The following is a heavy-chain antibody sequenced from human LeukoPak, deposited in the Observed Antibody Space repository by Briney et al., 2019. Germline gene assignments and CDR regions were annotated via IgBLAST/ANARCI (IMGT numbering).Heavy chain of an antibody. Sequence: PGGSLRLSCVASGFTFSNYGIHWVRQAPGKGLEWVAFIRYGVSNEYYADSVKGRFTISRDNSKNSLYLQMNSLRAEDTAVYYCARDSTASIAAAAPGYWGQGTLVTVSS. CDR3: ARDSTASIAAAAPGY. D-gene: IGHD6-13*01. CDR2: IRYGVSNE. V-gene: IGHV3-30*02. J-gene: IGHJ4*02. CDR1: GFTFSNYG.